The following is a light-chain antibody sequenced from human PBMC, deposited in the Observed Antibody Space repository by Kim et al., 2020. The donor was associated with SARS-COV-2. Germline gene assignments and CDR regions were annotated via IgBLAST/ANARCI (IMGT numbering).Light chain of an antibody. CDR1: QSVSSRL. V-gene: IGKV3-20*01. CDR3: QHYGTSILT. Sequence: SPGERATLSCRASQSVSSRLLAWYQQKPGQAPRLLIYGASSRSAGIPDRFSGSGSGTDFTLSISRLEPEDFAVFYCQHYGTSILTFGGGTKVDIK. J-gene: IGKJ4*01. CDR2: GAS.